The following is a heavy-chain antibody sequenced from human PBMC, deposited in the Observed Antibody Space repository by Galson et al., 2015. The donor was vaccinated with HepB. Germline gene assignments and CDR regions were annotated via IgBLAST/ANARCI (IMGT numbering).Heavy chain of an antibody. V-gene: IGHV1-18*04. J-gene: IGHJ6*02. CDR3: AREWILLWSRDHGMDV. CDR1: GYTFSSYA. D-gene: IGHD5-18*01. CDR2: ISAYNGDT. Sequence: SVKVSCKASGYTFSSYAINWVRQAPGQGLKWMGWISAYNGDTEYAQKFQGRVTMTTDTSTRTASMELRGLRSNDTAVYFCAREWILLWSRDHGMDVWGQGTTVTVSS.